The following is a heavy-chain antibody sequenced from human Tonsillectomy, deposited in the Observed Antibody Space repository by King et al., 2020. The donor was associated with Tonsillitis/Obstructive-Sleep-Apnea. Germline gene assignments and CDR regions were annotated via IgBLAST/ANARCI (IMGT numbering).Heavy chain of an antibody. CDR3: AKDRQARRGYCSGGSCYHDAFDM. V-gene: IGHV3-23*04. D-gene: IGHD2-15*01. CDR2: VTGSGGST. Sequence: VQLVESGGGLVQPGGSLKLSCAASGFTFRDYAFSWVRQAPGKGLEWVSVVTGSGGSTHYADSVKGRVTISSDNSNNTVYLQMNSLRAEDTAVYYCAKDRQARRGYCSGGSCYHDAFDMWGQGTRVTVSS. CDR1: GFTFRDYA. J-gene: IGHJ3*02.